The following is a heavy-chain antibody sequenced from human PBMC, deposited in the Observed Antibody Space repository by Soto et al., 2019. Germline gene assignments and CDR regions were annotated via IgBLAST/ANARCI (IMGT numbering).Heavy chain of an antibody. D-gene: IGHD6-19*01. CDR3: ARGVRVSGWSTTNYYYYGMDV. V-gene: IGHV3-21*01. Sequence: PGGSLRLSCAASGFTFSSYSMNWVRQAPGKGLEWVSSISSSSSYIYYADSVKGRFTISRDNAKNSLYLQMNSLRAEDTALYYYARGVRVSGWSTTNYYYYGMDVWGQGTTVTVAS. CDR2: ISSSSSYI. CDR1: GFTFSSYS. J-gene: IGHJ6*02.